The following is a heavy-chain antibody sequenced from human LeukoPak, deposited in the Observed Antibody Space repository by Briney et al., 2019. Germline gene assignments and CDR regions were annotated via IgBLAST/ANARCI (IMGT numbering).Heavy chain of an antibody. CDR1: GFTFSSYS. D-gene: IGHD3-10*01. CDR3: AKDRLWFGEFSP. V-gene: IGHV3-21*01. J-gene: IGHJ5*02. CDR2: ISSSSSYI. Sequence: GGSLRLSCAASGFTFSSYSMNWVRQAPGKGLEWVSSISSSSSYIYYADSVKGRFTISRDNSKNTLYLQMNSLRAEDTAVYYCAKDRLWFGEFSPWGQGTLVTVSS.